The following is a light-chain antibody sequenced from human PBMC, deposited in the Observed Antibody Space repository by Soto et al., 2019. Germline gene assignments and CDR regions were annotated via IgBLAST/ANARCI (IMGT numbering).Light chain of an antibody. CDR1: QSVNIY. V-gene: IGKV3-11*01. CDR3: QQRSNLLT. J-gene: IGKJ4*01. CDR2: DAS. Sequence: EIVLTQSPATLSLSPGERATLSCRASQSVNIYLDWYQQKSGQAPRLLIYDASKRATGIPARFSGSGSGTDFTLTISSLEPEDFAVYYCQQRSNLLTFGGGTKVEIK.